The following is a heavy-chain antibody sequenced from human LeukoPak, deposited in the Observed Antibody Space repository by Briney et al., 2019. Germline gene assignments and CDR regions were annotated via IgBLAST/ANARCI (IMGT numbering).Heavy chain of an antibody. CDR1: GYSFTSYW. J-gene: IGHJ4*02. Sequence: GESLQISCKGSGYSFTSYWIGWVRQMPGKGLEWMGIIYPGDSDTRYSPSFQGQVTISADKSISTAYLQWSSLKASDTAMYYRARSIYYGSGSYYAWFDYWGQGTLVTVSS. V-gene: IGHV5-51*01. CDR3: ARSIYYGSGSYYAWFDY. CDR2: IYPGDSDT. D-gene: IGHD3-10*01.